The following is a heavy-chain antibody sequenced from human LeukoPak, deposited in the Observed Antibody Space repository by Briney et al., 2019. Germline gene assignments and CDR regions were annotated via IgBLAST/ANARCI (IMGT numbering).Heavy chain of an antibody. D-gene: IGHD2-2*01. CDR2: INHSGST. CDR3: ARFVRNCSSTSCLI. V-gene: IGHV4-34*01. Sequence: SETLSLTCTVSGDSISGYYWSWIRQPPGKGLEWIGEINHSGSTNYNPSLKSRVTISVDTSKNQFSLKLSSVTAADTAVYYCARFVRNCSSTSCLIWGQGTMVTVSS. J-gene: IGHJ3*02. CDR1: GDSISGYY.